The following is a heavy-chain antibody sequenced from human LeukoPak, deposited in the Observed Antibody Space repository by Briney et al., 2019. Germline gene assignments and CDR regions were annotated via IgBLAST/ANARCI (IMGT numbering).Heavy chain of an antibody. CDR2: ISSSGSTI. Sequence: TGGSLRLSWAASGFTFSSYEMNWVRQAPGKGLEWVSYISSSGSTIYYADSVKGRFTISRDNAKNSLYLQMNSLRAEDTAVYYCARGIFTGYSSSWSWGGLDYWGQGTLVTVSS. V-gene: IGHV3-48*03. CDR3: ARGIFTGYSSSWSWGGLDY. D-gene: IGHD6-13*01. J-gene: IGHJ4*02. CDR1: GFTFSSYE.